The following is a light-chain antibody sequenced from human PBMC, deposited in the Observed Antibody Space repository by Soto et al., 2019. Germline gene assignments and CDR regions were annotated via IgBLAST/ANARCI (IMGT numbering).Light chain of an antibody. J-gene: IGKJ1*01. V-gene: IGKV3-20*01. CDR2: DAS. CDR1: QSVNSY. Sequence: EIVMTQSPGTLSLSPGERATLSCRASQSVNSYLAWYQQNPGRAPRLLISDASDRATGIPDRFSGSGSGTDFTLTISRLVPEDFAVYYCQQYGDSPVTFGQGTKVEIK. CDR3: QQYGDSPVT.